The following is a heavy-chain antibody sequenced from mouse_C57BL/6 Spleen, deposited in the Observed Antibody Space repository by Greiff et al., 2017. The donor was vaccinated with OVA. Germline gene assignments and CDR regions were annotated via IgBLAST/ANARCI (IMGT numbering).Heavy chain of an antibody. V-gene: IGHV5-4*03. J-gene: IGHJ4*01. CDR1: GFTFSSYA. CDR2: ISDGGSYT. D-gene: IGHD2-3*01. Sequence: EVKLMEPGGGLVKPGGSLKLSCAASGFTFSSYAMSWVRQTPEKRLEWVATISDGGSYTYYPDNVKGRFTISTDNAKNNLYLQMSHLKSEDTAMYYCARAWLLRNAMDYWGQGTSVTVSS. CDR3: ARAWLLRNAMDY.